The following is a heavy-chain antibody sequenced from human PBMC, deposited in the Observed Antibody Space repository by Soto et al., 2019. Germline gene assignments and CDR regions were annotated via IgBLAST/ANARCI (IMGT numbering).Heavy chain of an antibody. D-gene: IGHD6-25*01. CDR1: GGSVSSGNYY. J-gene: IGHJ4*02. Sequence: QVQLQESGPGLVKPSETLSLMCTVSGGSVSSGNYYWSWIRQPPGKGLEWIGYISYSGSTNYNPSLKSRVTISVDTSKSQFSLNLNTVTAAVTAVYYCARDRSWGSGWTGYDYWGQGTLVTVSS. CDR2: ISYSGST. V-gene: IGHV4-61*01. CDR3: ARDRSWGSGWTGYDY.